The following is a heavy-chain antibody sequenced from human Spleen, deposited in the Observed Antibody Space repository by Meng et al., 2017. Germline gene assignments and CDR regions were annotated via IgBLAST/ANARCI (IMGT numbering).Heavy chain of an antibody. J-gene: IGHJ4*02. CDR3: VHSRGYNTNFYY. CDR1: GFSLSTSRVG. Sequence: QITLKESGPTLVKPTQTLTLTCTVSGFSLSTSRVGVGWIRQPPGKALEWLALIYWDYYKRYSPFLKSRLTITKDTSKDQVVLTMTKMDPVDTTTYYCVHSRGYNTNFYYLGQGILVTVSS. V-gene: IGHV2-5*02. CDR2: IYWDYYK. D-gene: IGHD3-3*01.